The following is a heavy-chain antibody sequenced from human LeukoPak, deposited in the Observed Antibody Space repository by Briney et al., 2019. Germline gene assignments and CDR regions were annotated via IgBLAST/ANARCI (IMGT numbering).Heavy chain of an antibody. J-gene: IGHJ4*02. CDR2: IYSGGST. Sequence: PGGSLRLSCAASGFTVSSNYMSWVRQAPGKRLGWVSVIYSGGSTYYADSVKGRFTISRDNSKNTLYLQMNSLRAEDTAVYYCARAGYYDSSGYYLDYWGQGTLVTVSS. V-gene: IGHV3-66*02. D-gene: IGHD3-22*01. CDR1: GFTVSSNY. CDR3: ARAGYYDSSGYYLDY.